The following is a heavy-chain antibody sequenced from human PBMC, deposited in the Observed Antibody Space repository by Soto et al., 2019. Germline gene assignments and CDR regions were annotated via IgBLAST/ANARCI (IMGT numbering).Heavy chain of an antibody. CDR3: ARDRVYYFDY. J-gene: IGHJ4*02. CDR1: GFIFTTYG. Sequence: QVQLVESGGGVVQPGRSLRLSCEASGFIFTTYGMHWVRQAPGKGLEWVAVIWYDGSNKYYADSVKGRFTISRDYSKNTVYLQMNSLRAEDTAVYYCARDRVYYFDYWGQGTLVTVSS. V-gene: IGHV3-33*01. CDR2: IWYDGSNK.